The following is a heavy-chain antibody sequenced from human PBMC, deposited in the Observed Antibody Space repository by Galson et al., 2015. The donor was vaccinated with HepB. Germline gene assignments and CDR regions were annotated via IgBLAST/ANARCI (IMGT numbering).Heavy chain of an antibody. CDR1: GFTFSSYA. J-gene: IGHJ2*01. V-gene: IGHV3-30-3*01. Sequence: SLRLSCAASGFTFSSYAMHWVRQAPGKGLGWVAVISFDGSNKYYTDSVKGRFTVSRDNSDNTLYLEMHNLRGEDTAVYYCARDFPNWYLDVCGRGTLVTVSS. CDR3: ARDFPNWYLDV. CDR2: ISFDGSNK.